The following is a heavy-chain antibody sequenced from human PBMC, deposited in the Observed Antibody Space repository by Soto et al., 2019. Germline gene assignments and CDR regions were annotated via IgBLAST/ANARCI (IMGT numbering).Heavy chain of an antibody. CDR1: GFTFDDYA. CDR2: ISWNSGSI. J-gene: IGHJ1*01. CDR3: ARDRDGYVRRGFQH. V-gene: IGHV3-9*01. D-gene: IGHD2-21*02. Sequence: EVQLVESGGGLVQPGRSLRLSCAASGFTFDDYAMHWVRQAPGKGLEWVSGISWNSGSIGYADSVKGRFTISRDNAKNPLYLQRNSLRAEDTALYYCARDRDGYVRRGFQHWGQGTLVTVSS.